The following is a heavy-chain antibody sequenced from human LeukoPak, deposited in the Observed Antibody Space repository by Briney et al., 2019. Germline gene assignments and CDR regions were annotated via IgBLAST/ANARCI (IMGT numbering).Heavy chain of an antibody. D-gene: IGHD6-13*01. J-gene: IGHJ6*03. CDR2: ISGSGGNT. V-gene: IGHV3-23*01. CDR3: ARFPGIPAAGTYYYYFMDV. CDR1: GITFSSYA. Sequence: GGSLRLSCAASGITFSSYAMSWVRQAPGKGLEWVSGISGSGGNTYYADSVRGRFTISRDTSKDTLYLHMNSLRAEDTAVYYCARFPGIPAAGTYYYYFMDVWGKGTTVTDSS.